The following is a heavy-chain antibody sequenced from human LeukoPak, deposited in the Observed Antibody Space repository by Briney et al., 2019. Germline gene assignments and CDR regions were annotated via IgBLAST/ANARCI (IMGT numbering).Heavy chain of an antibody. CDR1: GFIFSSRW. CDR2: VNSDGRST. Sequence: PGGSLRLSCAASGFIFSSRWMHWVRQAPGKGLVWVSRVNSDGRSTNYADFVKGRFAISRDNAKNTLYLQMNSLRAEDTAVCYCARGDSSGWYLLDFWGQGILVTVSS. J-gene: IGHJ4*02. D-gene: IGHD6-19*01. V-gene: IGHV3-74*01. CDR3: ARGDSSGWYLLDF.